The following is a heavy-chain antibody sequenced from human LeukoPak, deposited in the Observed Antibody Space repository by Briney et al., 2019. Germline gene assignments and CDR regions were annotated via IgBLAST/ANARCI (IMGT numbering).Heavy chain of an antibody. CDR2: ITSRSSTI. V-gene: IGHV3-48*01. CDR1: GFTFSSYS. J-gene: IGHJ4*02. Sequence: GSLRLSCAASGFTFSSYSMNWVRQAPGKGLEWVSYITSRSSTIYYADAVKGRFTISRDNAKNSLYLQMNSLRAEDTAVYYCARASTTVSKQSDYWGQGTLVPSPQ. CDR3: ARASTTVSKQSDY. D-gene: IGHD4-11*01.